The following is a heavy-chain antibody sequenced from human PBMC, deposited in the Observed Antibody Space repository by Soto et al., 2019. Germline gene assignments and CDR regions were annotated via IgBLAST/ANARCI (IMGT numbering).Heavy chain of an antibody. Sequence: QVQLQESGPGLVKPSQTLSLTCTVSGGSISSGGYYWSWIRQHPGQGLEWIGYIYHSGTTYYNPSIKRPFTLSVDTSKNQLTLRLTSVTVADPAVYYCARGRGNQLLVWFDPRGQGTLVTVSS. V-gene: IGHV4-31*01. D-gene: IGHD2-2*01. CDR1: GGSISSGGYY. CDR3: ARGRGNQLLVWFDP. CDR2: IYHSGTT. J-gene: IGHJ5*02.